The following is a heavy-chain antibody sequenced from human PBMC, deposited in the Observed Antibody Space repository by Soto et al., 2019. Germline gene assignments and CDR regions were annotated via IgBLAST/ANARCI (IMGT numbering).Heavy chain of an antibody. J-gene: IGHJ4*02. CDR2: IYNSGST. CDR3: ARSGAGSGWL. Sequence: QVQLPESGPGLVEPSETLSLTCTVSGDSVSSGRYYWSWSRQPPGQGLEWIGYIYNSGSTNYKSSLKCRITTSVDTSKNQFSLKLTSVTAADTAVYYCARSGAGSGWLGGQGTLVTVSS. D-gene: IGHD6-19*01. V-gene: IGHV4-61*01. CDR1: GDSVSSGRYY.